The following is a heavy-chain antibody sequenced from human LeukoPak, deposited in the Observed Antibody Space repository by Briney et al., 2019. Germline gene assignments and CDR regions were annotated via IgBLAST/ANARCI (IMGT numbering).Heavy chain of an antibody. V-gene: IGHV1-2*02. D-gene: IGHD3-3*01. CDR3: ARVIALDFWSGTNWFDP. CDR2: INPNSGGT. CDR1: GYTFTGYY. Sequence: ASVKVSCKASGYTFTGYYMHWVRQAPGQGLEWMGWINPNSGGTNYAQKFQGRVTMTRDTSISTAYMELSRLRSDDTAVYYCARVIALDFWSGTNWFDPWGQGTLVTVSS. J-gene: IGHJ5*02.